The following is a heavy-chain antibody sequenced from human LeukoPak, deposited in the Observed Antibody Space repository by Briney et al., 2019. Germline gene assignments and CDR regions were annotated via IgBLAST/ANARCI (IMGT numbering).Heavy chain of an antibody. CDR2: ISGSGGST. D-gene: IGHD3-10*01. Sequence: PGGSLRLSCAASGFTFSSYAMSWVRQAPGKGLEWVSAISGSGGSTYYADSVKGRFTISRDNSKNTLYLQMNSLRAEDTAVYYCAKGQELLWFGLYAFDIWGQGTMVTVSS. J-gene: IGHJ3*02. CDR3: AKGQELLWFGLYAFDI. V-gene: IGHV3-23*01. CDR1: GFTFSSYA.